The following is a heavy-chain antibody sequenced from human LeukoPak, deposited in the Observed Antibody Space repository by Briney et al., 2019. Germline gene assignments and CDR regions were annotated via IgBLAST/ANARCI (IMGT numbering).Heavy chain of an antibody. Sequence: SETLSLTCTVSGGSISSYYWGWIRQPPGKGLEWIGSIYYSGNTYYNSSLKSRVTISVDTSKNQFSLKLSSVTAADTAVYYCARRIVGARDAFDIWGQGTMVTVSS. D-gene: IGHD1-26*01. CDR2: IYYSGNT. CDR3: ARRIVGARDAFDI. CDR1: GGSISSYY. V-gene: IGHV4-39*01. J-gene: IGHJ3*02.